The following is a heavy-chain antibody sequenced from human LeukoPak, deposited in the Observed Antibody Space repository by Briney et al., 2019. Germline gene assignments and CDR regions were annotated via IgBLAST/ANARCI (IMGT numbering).Heavy chain of an antibody. Sequence: ASVKVSCKASGYTFTGYYMHWVRQAPGQGLEWMGWINPNNGDTNYAQKFQGRVTMTRNTSISTAYMELSSLRSEDTAVYYCAKVAERSYSSSWYNVWFDPWGQGTLVTVSS. V-gene: IGHV1-2*02. J-gene: IGHJ5*02. CDR1: GYTFTGYY. CDR3: AKVAERSYSSSWYNVWFDP. D-gene: IGHD6-13*01. CDR2: INPNNGDT.